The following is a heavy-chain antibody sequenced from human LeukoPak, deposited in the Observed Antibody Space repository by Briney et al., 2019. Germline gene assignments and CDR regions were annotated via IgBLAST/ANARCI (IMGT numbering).Heavy chain of an antibody. V-gene: IGHV4-34*01. J-gene: IGHJ4*02. CDR3: ARGANYYDSSGYSATFDY. CDR1: GGSFSGYY. D-gene: IGHD3-22*01. CDR2: INHSGST. Sequence: SGTLSLTCAVYGGSFSGYYWSWIRQPPGKGLEWIGEINHSGSTNYNPSLESRVTISVDTSKNQFSLRLSSVTAADTAVYYCARGANYYDSSGYSATFDYWGQGTLVTVSS.